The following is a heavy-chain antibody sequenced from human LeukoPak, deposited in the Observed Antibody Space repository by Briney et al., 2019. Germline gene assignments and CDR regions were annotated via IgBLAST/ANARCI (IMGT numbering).Heavy chain of an antibody. J-gene: IGHJ6*02. CDR1: GFTFSSYW. D-gene: IGHD2-2*03. CDR3: ARGSWDGYSSYYYYYYGMDV. Sequence: GGSLRLSCAASGFTFSSYWMHWVRQAPGKGLVWVSRINSDGSSTSYADSVKGRFTISRDNAKNTLYLQMNSLRAEDTAVYYCARGSWDGYSSYYYYYYGMDVWGQGTTVTVSS. CDR2: INSDGSST. V-gene: IGHV3-74*01.